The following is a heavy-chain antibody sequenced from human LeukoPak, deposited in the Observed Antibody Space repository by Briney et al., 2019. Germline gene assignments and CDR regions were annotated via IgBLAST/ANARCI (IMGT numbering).Heavy chain of an antibody. V-gene: IGHV3-23*01. CDR1: RFTFSSYA. D-gene: IGHD2-2*01. J-gene: IGHJ4*02. CDR2: ISGSGGST. CDR3: AKDPFDIVVVPAATIFDY. Sequence: GGSLRLSCAASRFTFSSYAMSWVRQAPGKGLEWVSAISGSGGSTYYADSVKGRFTISRDNSKNTLYLQMNSLRAEDTAVYYCAKDPFDIVVVPAATIFDYWGQGTLVTVSS.